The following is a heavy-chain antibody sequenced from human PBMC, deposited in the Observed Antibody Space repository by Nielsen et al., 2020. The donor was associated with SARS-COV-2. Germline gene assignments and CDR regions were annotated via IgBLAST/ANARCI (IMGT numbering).Heavy chain of an antibody. V-gene: IGHV5-51*01. J-gene: IGHJ6*03. D-gene: IGHD6-6*01. CDR2: IYPGDSDT. Sequence: GGSLRLSCKGSGYSFTSYWIGWVRQMPGKGLEWMGIIYPGDSDTRYSPSFQGQVTISADKSISTAYLQWSSLKASVTAMYYCARSLAAPRSDYMDVWGKGTTVTVSS. CDR1: GYSFTSYW. CDR3: ARSLAAPRSDYMDV.